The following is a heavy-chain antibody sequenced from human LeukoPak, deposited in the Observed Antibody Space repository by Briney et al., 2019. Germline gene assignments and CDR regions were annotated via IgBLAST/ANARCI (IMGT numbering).Heavy chain of an antibody. D-gene: IGHD3-22*01. CDR3: AKDRPRPTYCYDSSATEGY. J-gene: IGHJ4*02. V-gene: IGHV3-30*04. Sequence: PGGSLRLSCAASGFTFSSYGMHWVRQAPGKGLKWVAVISYDGSDKYYADSVKGRFTISRDNSKNTLYLQMNSLRAEDTAVYYCAKDRPRPTYCYDSSATEGYWGQGTLVTVSS. CDR1: GFTFSSYG. CDR2: ISYDGSDK.